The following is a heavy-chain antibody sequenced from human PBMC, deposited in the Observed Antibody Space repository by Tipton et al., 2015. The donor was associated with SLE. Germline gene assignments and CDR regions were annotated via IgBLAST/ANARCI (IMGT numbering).Heavy chain of an antibody. Sequence: GSLRLSCAASGFTFSSYWMSWVRQAPGKGLEWVANIKQDGSEQYYVDSVKGRFTISRDNAKNSLYLQMNSLRAEDTAVYYCAREGGVGYSSSWYVHYWGQGTLVTVSS. D-gene: IGHD6-13*01. J-gene: IGHJ4*02. CDR2: IKQDGSEQ. V-gene: IGHV3-7*01. CDR3: AREGGVGYSSSWYVHY. CDR1: GFTFSSYW.